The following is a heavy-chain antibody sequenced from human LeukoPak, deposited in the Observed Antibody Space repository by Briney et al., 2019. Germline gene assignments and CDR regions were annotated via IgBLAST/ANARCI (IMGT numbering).Heavy chain of an antibody. V-gene: IGHV4-59*08. J-gene: IGHJ4*02. CDR1: GGSISSYY. Sequence: PSETLSLTCTVSGGSISSYYWSWIRQPPGKGLEWIGYIYYSGSTNYNPSLKSRVNISVDTSKNQFSLKLSSVTAADTAVYYCARLGGVTRSTDYWGQGTLVTVSS. CDR2: IYYSGST. D-gene: IGHD3-16*01. CDR3: ARLGGVTRSTDY.